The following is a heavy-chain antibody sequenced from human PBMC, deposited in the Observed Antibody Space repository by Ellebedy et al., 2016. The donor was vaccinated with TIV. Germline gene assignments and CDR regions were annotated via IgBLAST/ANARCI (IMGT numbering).Heavy chain of an antibody. CDR2: IYSSGST. D-gene: IGHD3-10*01. CDR1: GGSISSYY. J-gene: IGHJ4*02. CDR3: ARQEIISRFDY. V-gene: IGHV4-59*01. Sequence: MPSETLSLTCTVSGGSISSYYWSWIRQPPGKGLEWIGYIYSSGSTNYNPSLKSRVTISVETSKKQFSLKLSSVTAADTAVYYCARQEIISRFDYWGQGSLVTVSS.